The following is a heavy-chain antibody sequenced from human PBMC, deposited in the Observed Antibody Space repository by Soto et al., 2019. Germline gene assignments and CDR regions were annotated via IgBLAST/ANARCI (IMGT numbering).Heavy chain of an antibody. CDR2: IYHSGST. Sequence: WETLYLTCAVYGGSISSKKWGGWVRQPPGKGLEWIGEIYHSGSTNYNPSLKSRVTISLDKSKNQFSLKLTSVTAADSAVYYCARYHPIVVATSPLGDMDVWGQGTTVTVSS. D-gene: IGHD2-2*01. CDR1: GGSISSKKW. V-gene: IGHV4-4*02. J-gene: IGHJ6*02. CDR3: ARYHPIVVATSPLGDMDV.